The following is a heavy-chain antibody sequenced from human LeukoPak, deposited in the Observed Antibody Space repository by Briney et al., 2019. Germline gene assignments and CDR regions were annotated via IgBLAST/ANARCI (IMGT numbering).Heavy chain of an antibody. J-gene: IGHJ4*02. Sequence: PGGSLRLSCAASEFDFSSHAMTWVRQAPGKGLEWVSAISISGSKTYYADSVKGRFTISRDNSKNTLYLQMNSLRADDTAVYFCARDSTWLLDYWGQGTLITVSS. CDR1: EFDFSSHA. CDR2: ISISGSKT. D-gene: IGHD6-19*01. CDR3: ARDSTWLLDY. V-gene: IGHV3-23*01.